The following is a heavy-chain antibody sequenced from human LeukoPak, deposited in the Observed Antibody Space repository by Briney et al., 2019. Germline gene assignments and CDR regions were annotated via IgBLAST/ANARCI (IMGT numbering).Heavy chain of an antibody. CDR3: ARDDYDSSGSAWYFDL. V-gene: IGHV4-61*01. J-gene: IGHJ2*01. D-gene: IGHD3-22*01. Sequence: SETLSLTCTVSGGSISSSSYYWGWIRQPPGKGLEWIGYIYYSGSTNYNPSLKSRVTISVDTSKNQFSLKLSSVTAADTAVYYCARDDYDSSGSAWYFDLWGRGTLVTVSS. CDR1: GGSISSSSYY. CDR2: IYYSGST.